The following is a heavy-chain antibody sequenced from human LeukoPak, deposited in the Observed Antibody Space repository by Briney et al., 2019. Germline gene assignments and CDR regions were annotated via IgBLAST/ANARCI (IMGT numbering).Heavy chain of an antibody. CDR3: ASHYGDYSRFFDY. CDR2: IYHSGST. D-gene: IGHD4-17*01. Sequence: SQTLSLTCAVSGGSISSGGYSWSWIRQPPGKGLEWIGYIYHSGSTYYNPSLKSRVTISVDRSKNQFSLKLSSVTAADTAVYYCASHYGDYSRFFDYWGQGTLVTVSS. V-gene: IGHV4-30-2*01. J-gene: IGHJ4*02. CDR1: GGSISSGGYS.